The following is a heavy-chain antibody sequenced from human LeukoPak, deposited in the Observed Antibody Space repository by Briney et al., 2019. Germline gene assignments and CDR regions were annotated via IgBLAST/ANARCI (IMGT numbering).Heavy chain of an antibody. D-gene: IGHD2-15*01. J-gene: IGHJ4*02. CDR2: IDPSDSYT. V-gene: IGHV5-10-1*01. CDR3: ARYAFYCGGGSCQFYYFDY. Sequence: GESLKISCKGSGYSFTSYWISWVRQMPGKGLEWMGRIDPSDSYTNYSPSFQGHVTISADKSISTAYLQWSSLKASDTAMYYCARYAFYCGGGSCQFYYFDYWGQGTLVTVSS. CDR1: GYSFTSYW.